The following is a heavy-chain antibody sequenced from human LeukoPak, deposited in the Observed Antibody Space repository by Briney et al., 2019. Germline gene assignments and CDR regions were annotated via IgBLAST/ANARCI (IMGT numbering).Heavy chain of an antibody. Sequence: PGGALRLSCAASGVYCNVFDMTWVRHAPGGRLEWLSTVIFSGTYTYYAHSVKGRFTISRDNSKNTLHLQMDSLRVEDTAVYFCSRNTTDRPYDFWGQGTLVTVSS. CDR3: SRNTTDRPYDF. CDR1: GVYCNVFD. J-gene: IGHJ4*02. CDR2: VIFSGTYT. D-gene: IGHD1/OR15-1a*01. V-gene: IGHV3-23*01.